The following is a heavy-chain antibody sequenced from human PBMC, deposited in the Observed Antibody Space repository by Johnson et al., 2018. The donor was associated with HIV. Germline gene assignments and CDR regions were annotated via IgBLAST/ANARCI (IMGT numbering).Heavy chain of an antibody. D-gene: IGHD6-13*01. CDR3: AREGASAVRYSSSWYGHDAFDI. Sequence: VQLVESGGGLVQPGGSLRLSCAASGLTVSTNDINWVRQAPGKGLEWVAIIYSGDSTYYADSLEGRFTISRDKSKNTVYVQMTSLRAEDTAVYYCAREGASAVRYSSSWYGHDAFDIWGQGTMVTVSS. V-gene: IGHV3-66*01. CDR1: GLTVSTND. CDR2: IYSGDST. J-gene: IGHJ3*02.